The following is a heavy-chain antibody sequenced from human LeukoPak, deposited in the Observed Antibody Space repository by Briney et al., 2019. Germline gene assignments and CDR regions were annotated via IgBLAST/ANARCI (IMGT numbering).Heavy chain of an antibody. CDR3: ARHGFGELIRNWFDP. Sequence: SETLSLTCTVSGGSISSYYWSWIRQPAGKGLEWIGRIYTSGSTNYNPSLKSRVTMSVDTSKNQFSLKLSSVTAPDTAVYYCARHGFGELIRNWFDPWGQGTLVTVSS. CDR2: IYTSGST. D-gene: IGHD3-10*01. CDR1: GGSISSYY. J-gene: IGHJ5*02. V-gene: IGHV4-4*07.